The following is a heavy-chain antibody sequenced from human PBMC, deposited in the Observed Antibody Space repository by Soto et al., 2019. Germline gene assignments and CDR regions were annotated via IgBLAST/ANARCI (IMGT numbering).Heavy chain of an antibody. J-gene: IGHJ4*02. CDR1: GFTFSSHA. D-gene: IGHD3-22*01. CDR2: ISDSGAGA. Sequence: GGSLRLSCAASGFTFSSHAMSWVRQAPGKGLEWVSGISDSGAGAYYADSVKGRFTISRDNSKNTLFLQMNSLRAEDTAVYYCAKPEYYYDSSGYYAPFDYWGQGTLVTVSS. V-gene: IGHV3-23*01. CDR3: AKPEYYYDSSGYYAPFDY.